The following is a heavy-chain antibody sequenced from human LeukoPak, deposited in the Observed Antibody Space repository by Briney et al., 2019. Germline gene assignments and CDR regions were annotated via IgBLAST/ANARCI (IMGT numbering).Heavy chain of an antibody. CDR3: ARGGYYDSSGSWAFDI. CDR2: INPNSGGT. CDR1: GYTFTGYY. D-gene: IGHD3-22*01. Sequence: ASVKVSCKASGYTFTGYYMHWVRQAPGQGLEWMGWINPNSGGTNYAQKFQGRVTMTRDTSISTAYMELSRLRSDDTAVYYCARGGYYDSSGSWAFDIWGQGTMVTVSS. J-gene: IGHJ3*02. V-gene: IGHV1-2*02.